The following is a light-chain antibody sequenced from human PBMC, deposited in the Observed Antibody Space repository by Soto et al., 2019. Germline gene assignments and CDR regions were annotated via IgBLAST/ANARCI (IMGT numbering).Light chain of an antibody. CDR2: EVS. CDR3: SSYATCSTVV. CDR1: SXDVGGYNF. V-gene: IGLV2-14*03. J-gene: IGLJ1*01. Sequence: QSVLTQPASVFGSPGQSITISCTGTSXDVGGYNFVSWYQQHPGKAPKLMIYEVSNRPSGVSNRFSGSKSGNTASLTISGLQPEDEADYYCSSYATCSTVVFGTGTKVTVL.